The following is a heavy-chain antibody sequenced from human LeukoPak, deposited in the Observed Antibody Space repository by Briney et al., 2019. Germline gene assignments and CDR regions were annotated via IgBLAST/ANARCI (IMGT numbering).Heavy chain of an antibody. CDR2: ISGSGGST. CDR1: GFTFSSYG. D-gene: IGHD3-16*02. J-gene: IGHJ5*02. Sequence: GGSLRLSCAASGFTFSSYGMSWVRQAPGKGLEWVSAISGSGGSTYYADSVKGRFTISRDNSKNTLYLQMNSLRAEDTAVYYCAKDQLNDYVWGSYRSNWFDPWGQGTLVTVSS. V-gene: IGHV3-23*01. CDR3: AKDQLNDYVWGSYRSNWFDP.